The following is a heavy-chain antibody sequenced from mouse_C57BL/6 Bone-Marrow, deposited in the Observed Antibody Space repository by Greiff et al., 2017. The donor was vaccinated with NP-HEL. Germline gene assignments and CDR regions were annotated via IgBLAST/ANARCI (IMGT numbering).Heavy chain of an antibody. V-gene: IGHV1-81*01. J-gene: IGHJ3*01. CDR1: GYTFTSYG. D-gene: IGHD2-5*01. CDR3: ASSRSNPFAY. CDR2: IYPRSGNT. Sequence: QVHVKQSGAELARPGASVKLSCKASGYTFTSYGISWVKQRTGQGLEWIGEIYPRSGNTYYNEKFKGKATLSADKSSSTAYMELRSLTSEDSAVYFCASSRSNPFAYWGQGTLVTVSA.